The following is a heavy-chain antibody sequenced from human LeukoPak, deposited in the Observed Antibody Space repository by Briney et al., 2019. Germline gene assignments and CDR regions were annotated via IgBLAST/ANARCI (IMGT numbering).Heavy chain of an antibody. D-gene: IGHD6-13*01. Sequence: SETLSLTCAVYGGSFSGYYWSWIRQPPGKGLEWIGEINHSGSTNYNPSLKSRVTISVDTSKNQFSLKLSSVTAADTAVYYCARDLRSSNTNYYYYYMDVWGKGTTVTVSS. CDR2: INHSGST. V-gene: IGHV4-34*01. CDR3: ARDLRSSNTNYYYYYMDV. J-gene: IGHJ6*03. CDR1: GGSFSGYY.